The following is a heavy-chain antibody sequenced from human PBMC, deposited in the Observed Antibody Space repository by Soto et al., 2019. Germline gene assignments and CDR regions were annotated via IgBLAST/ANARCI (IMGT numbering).Heavy chain of an antibody. Sequence: SLRLSCAASGFPFSSFAMGWVRQAPGKGLEWVSDIIDSGGSTYYADSVKGRFTISRDNSKSTLYLQMNSLRAEDTALYYCAKGRSYYYYYGVDVWGQGTTVTVSS. J-gene: IGHJ6*02. CDR3: AKGRSYYYYYGVDV. V-gene: IGHV3-23*01. CDR1: GFPFSSFA. CDR2: IIDSGGST.